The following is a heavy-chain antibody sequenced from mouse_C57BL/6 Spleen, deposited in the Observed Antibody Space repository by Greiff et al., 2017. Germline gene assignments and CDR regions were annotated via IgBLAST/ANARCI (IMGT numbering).Heavy chain of an antibody. Sequence: EVKLVESGGDLVKPGGSLKLSCAASGFTFSSYGMSWVRQTPDKRLEWVATISSGGSYTYYPDSVKGRFTISRDNAKNTLYLQMSSLKSEDTAMYYCARLDYDYDLYYFDYWGQGTTLTVSS. CDR2: ISSGGSYT. V-gene: IGHV5-6*01. J-gene: IGHJ2*01. CDR3: ARLDYDYDLYYFDY. CDR1: GFTFSSYG. D-gene: IGHD2-4*01.